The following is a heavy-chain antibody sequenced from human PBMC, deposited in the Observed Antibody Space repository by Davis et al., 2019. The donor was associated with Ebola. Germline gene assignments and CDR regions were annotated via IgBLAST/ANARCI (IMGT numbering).Heavy chain of an antibody. CDR2: IYYSGST. V-gene: IGHV4-59*01. CDR3: ARGGSGYTGNWFDP. D-gene: IGHD3-22*01. J-gene: IGHJ5*02. Sequence: PSEPLSLSCTVSGGSISSYYWSWIRQPPGKGLEWIGYIYYSGSTNYNPSLKSRVTISVDTSKNQFSLKLSSVTAADTAVYYCARGGSGYTGNWFDPWGQGTLVTVSS. CDR1: GGSISSYY.